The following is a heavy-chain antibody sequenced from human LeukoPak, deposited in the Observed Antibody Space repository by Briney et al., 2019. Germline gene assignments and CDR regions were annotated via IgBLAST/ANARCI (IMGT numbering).Heavy chain of an antibody. V-gene: IGHV4-31*03. Sequence: SETLSLTCTDSGGSISSGGYYWSWIRQHPGKGLEWIGYIYYSGSTYYNPSLKSRVTISVDTSKNQFSLKLSSVTAADTAVYYCARVWAYDSSGYPDYWGQGTLVTVSS. D-gene: IGHD3-22*01. CDR1: GGSISSGGYY. J-gene: IGHJ4*02. CDR2: IYYSGST. CDR3: ARVWAYDSSGYPDY.